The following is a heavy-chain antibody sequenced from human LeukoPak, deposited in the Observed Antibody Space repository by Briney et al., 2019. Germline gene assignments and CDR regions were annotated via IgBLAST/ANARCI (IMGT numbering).Heavy chain of an antibody. J-gene: IGHJ5*02. V-gene: IGHV4-59*12. D-gene: IGHD3-9*01. Sequence: SETLSLTCTVSGGSISSYYWSWIRQPPGKGLEWIGYIYYSGSTNYNPSLKSRVTISVDTSKNQFSLKLSSVTAADTAVYYCARGGAQLRYFDWLSQRYNWFDPWGQGTLVTVSS. CDR3: ARGGAQLRYFDWLSQRYNWFDP. CDR1: GGSISSYY. CDR2: IYYSGST.